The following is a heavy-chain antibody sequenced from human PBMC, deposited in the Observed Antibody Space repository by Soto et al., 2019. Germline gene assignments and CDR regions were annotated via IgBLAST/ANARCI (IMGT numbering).Heavy chain of an antibody. D-gene: IGHD3-3*01. CDR2: VYYSGST. CDR1: GGSISSSSYY. CDR3: ARAASSYYDFWSGSTFYFDY. V-gene: IGHV4-39*01. J-gene: IGHJ4*02. Sequence: LPETLSLTCTVSGGSISSSSYYWGWIRQPPGKGLEWIGSVYYSGSTYYNPSLKSRVTISVDTSKNQFSLKVSSVTAADTAVYYCARAASSYYDFWSGSTFYFDYWGQGTLVTVSS.